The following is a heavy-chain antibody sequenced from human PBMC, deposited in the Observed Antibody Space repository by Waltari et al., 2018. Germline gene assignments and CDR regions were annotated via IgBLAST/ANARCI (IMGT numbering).Heavy chain of an antibody. D-gene: IGHD3-3*01. CDR3: TRGAYDFWSGYLDY. V-gene: IGHV3-49*04. CDR1: GFTVGDYA. Sequence: EVQLVESGGGLVQPGRSLRLSCTASGFTVGDYAMSWVRQAPGKGLEWVGFIRSKAYGGTTEYAASVKGRFTISRDDSKSIAYLQMNSLKTEDTAVYYCTRGAYDFWSGYLDYWGQGTLVTVSS. CDR2: IRSKAYGGTT. J-gene: IGHJ4*02.